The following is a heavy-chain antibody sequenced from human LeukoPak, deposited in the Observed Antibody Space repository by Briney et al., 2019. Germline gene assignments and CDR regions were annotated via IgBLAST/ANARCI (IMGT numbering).Heavy chain of an antibody. CDR1: GFTFSDYY. Sequence: GSLRLSCAASGFTFSDYYMSWICQAPGKGLEWVSYISSSGSTIYYADSVKGRFTISRDNAKNSLYLQMNSLRAEDTAVYYCARHTVTTPDDAFDIWGQGTMVTVSS. CDR3: ARHTVTTPDDAFDI. J-gene: IGHJ3*02. V-gene: IGHV3-11*01. D-gene: IGHD4-17*01. CDR2: ISSSGSTI.